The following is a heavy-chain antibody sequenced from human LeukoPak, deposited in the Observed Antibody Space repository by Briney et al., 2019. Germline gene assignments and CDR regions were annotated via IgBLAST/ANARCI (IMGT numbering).Heavy chain of an antibody. J-gene: IGHJ4*02. CDR3: ARDRSRFLEWLPCY. D-gene: IGHD3-3*01. CDR2: ISAYNGNT. Sequence: ASVKVSCKASGYTFTSYGISWVRQAPGQGLEWMGWISAYNGNTNYAQKLQGRVTMTTDTSTSTAYIELRSLRSDDTAVYYCARDRSRFLEWLPCYWGQGTLVTVSS. V-gene: IGHV1-18*01. CDR1: GYTFTSYG.